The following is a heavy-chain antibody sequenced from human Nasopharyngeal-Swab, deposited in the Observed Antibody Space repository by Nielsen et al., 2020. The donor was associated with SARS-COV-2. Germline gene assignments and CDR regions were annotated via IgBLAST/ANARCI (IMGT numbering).Heavy chain of an antibody. CDR3: ARDTTGWFQSGMDV. CDR2: ISYTGST. D-gene: IGHD6-19*01. J-gene: IGHJ6*02. Sequence: SETLSLTCTVSGASISSDYWTWIRQPPGKTLEWIGHISYTGSTSYNPSLRSRVTISLDRSKNQISLNLSSVTAADTAVYYCARDTTGWFQSGMDVWGQGTTAIVSS. V-gene: IGHV4-59*01. CDR1: GASISSDY.